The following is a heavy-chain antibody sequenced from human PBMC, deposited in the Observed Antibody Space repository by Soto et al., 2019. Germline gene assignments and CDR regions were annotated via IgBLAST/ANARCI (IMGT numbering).Heavy chain of an antibody. CDR1: GGSFSGYQ. CDR3: ARGLILWFGELSRRGGYYYYMDV. Sequence: QVQLQQWGAGLLKPSETLSLTCAVYGGSFSGYQWTWIRQTPGKGLEWIGEINDSGNTNYNPSLKSPVTILVDTDKKPISLKLSSVPAADTAVYYCARGLILWFGELSRRGGYYYYMDVWGKGTTVTVSS. V-gene: IGHV4-34*01. CDR2: INDSGNT. J-gene: IGHJ6*03. D-gene: IGHD3-10*01.